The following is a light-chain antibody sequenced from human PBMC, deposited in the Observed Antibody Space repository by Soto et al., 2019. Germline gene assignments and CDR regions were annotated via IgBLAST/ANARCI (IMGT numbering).Light chain of an antibody. V-gene: IGLV1-40*01. J-gene: IGLJ3*02. CDR1: SSNIGAGYD. CDR3: QSYDSSLSGWV. Sequence: QAVVTQPPSVSGAPGQRVTISCTASSSNIGAGYDVHWYQQLPGTVPKLLIYGNSNRPSGVPDRFSGSKSGTSASLAITGLLAEDEADYYCQSYDSSLSGWVFGGGTKLTVL. CDR2: GNS.